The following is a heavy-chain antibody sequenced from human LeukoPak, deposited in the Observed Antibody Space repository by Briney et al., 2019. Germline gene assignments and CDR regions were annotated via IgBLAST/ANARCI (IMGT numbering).Heavy chain of an antibody. CDR2: RYYSGNT. V-gene: IGHV4-39*07. J-gene: IGHJ4*02. Sequence: PSETLSLTCTVSGGSISTNIYFWSWIRQPPGKGLEWIGSRYYSGNTYYNPSLKSRITISIDTSKNQFSLKLSSVTAADTAVYYCARELQALYFDYWGQGTLVTVSS. CDR1: GGSISTNIYF. CDR3: ARELQALYFDY.